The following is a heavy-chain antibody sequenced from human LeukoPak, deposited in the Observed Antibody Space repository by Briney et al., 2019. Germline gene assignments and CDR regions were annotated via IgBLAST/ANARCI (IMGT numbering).Heavy chain of an antibody. CDR2: IYYSGST. CDR3: ARDKGEMVRGVIHWYFDL. D-gene: IGHD3-10*01. CDR1: GGSISNYF. V-gene: IGHV4-59*01. Sequence: SETLSLTCSVSGGSISNYFWTWIRQPPGKGLEWIGYIYYSGSTNYNPSLKSRVTISVDTSKNQFSLKLSSVTAADTAVYYCARDKGEMVRGVIHWYFDLWGRGTLVTVSS. J-gene: IGHJ2*01.